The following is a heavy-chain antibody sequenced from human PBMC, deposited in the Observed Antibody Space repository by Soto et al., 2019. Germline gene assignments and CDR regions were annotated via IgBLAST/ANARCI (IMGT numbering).Heavy chain of an antibody. CDR2: ISFEGSYK. J-gene: IGHJ4*02. V-gene: IGHV3-30*04. CDR1: GFAIRSNA. CDR3: VRAAGIAAAGSSQGVL. Sequence: QVQLLESGGGVVQPGRSLRLSCEASGFAIRSNAIHWVRQAPGKGLEWVAVISFEGSYKYYADSVKGRFTVSRDNSKNTVSLQMDSLTGEDSALYYCVRAAGIAAAGSSQGVLWGQGTLVTVSS. D-gene: IGHD6-13*01.